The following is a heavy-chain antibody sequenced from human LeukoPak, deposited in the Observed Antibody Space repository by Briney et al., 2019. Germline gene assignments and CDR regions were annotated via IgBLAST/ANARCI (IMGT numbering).Heavy chain of an antibody. CDR1: GLTVSSYW. D-gene: IGHD3-16*02. CDR3: ARVFTYYDYVWGSYRYFYFDY. CDR2: IKQDGSEK. V-gene: IGHV3-7*01. J-gene: IGHJ4*02. Sequence: PGGSLRLSCTASGLTVSSYWMSWVRQAPGKGLEWVANIKQDGSEKYYVDSVKGRFTISRDNAKNSLYLQMNSLRAEDTAVYYCARVFTYYDYVWGSYRYFYFDYWGQGTLVTVSS.